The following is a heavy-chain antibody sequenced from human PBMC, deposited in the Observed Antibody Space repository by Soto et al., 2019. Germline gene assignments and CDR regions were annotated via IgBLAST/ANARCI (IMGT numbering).Heavy chain of an antibody. CDR3: AKVYDSSGYYPTLFDY. CDR2: ISGSGGST. CDR1: GFTFSSYA. Sequence: LRLSCAASGFTFSSYAMSWVRQAPGKGLEWVSAISGSGGSTYYADSVKGRFTISRDNSKNTLYLQMNSLRAEDTAVYYCAKVYDSSGYYPTLFDYWGQGTLVTVSS. D-gene: IGHD3-22*01. J-gene: IGHJ4*02. V-gene: IGHV3-23*01.